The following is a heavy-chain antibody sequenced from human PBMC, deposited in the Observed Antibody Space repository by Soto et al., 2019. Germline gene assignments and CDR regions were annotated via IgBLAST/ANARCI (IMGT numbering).Heavy chain of an antibody. CDR3: ARGHGGANFDY. D-gene: IGHD1-26*01. J-gene: IGHJ4*02. CDR1: GGSFSGYY. CDR2: INHSGST. Sequence: QVKLQQRGAGLLKPSETLSLTCAVYGGSFSGYYWSWIRQPPGKGLEWIGEINHSGSTNSNPSHKSRVTLSVDTYKNQLSLTLSSVTAADTAVYYFARGHGGANFDYWGQGTLVTVSS. V-gene: IGHV4-34*01.